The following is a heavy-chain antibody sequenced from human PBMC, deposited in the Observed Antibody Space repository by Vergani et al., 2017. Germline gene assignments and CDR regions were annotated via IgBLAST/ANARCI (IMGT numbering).Heavy chain of an antibody. J-gene: IGHJ5*02. CDR2: IYYSETT. CDR3: AGQLAAAARGDGFDP. CDR1: GGSLSSSSYY. Sequence: QLQLQESGPGLVKPSETLSLTCTVSGGSLSSSSYYWGWLRQPPGKGLEWIGSIYYSETTYYTPSLTSLVTISVDTSKNQFSLKRSSVTAADTAVYYCAGQLAAAARGDGFDPWGQGTLVTVSS. D-gene: IGHD6-13*01. V-gene: IGHV4-39*01.